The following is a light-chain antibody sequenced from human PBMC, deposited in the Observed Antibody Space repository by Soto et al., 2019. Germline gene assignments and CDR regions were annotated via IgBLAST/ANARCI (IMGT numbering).Light chain of an antibody. CDR2: GAS. V-gene: IGKV1-39*01. CDR3: QQFFSAVLT. CDR1: ETISTF. J-gene: IGKJ4*01. Sequence: DIQLTQSPSSLSASLGDSITITCRASETISTFLNWYQVQPGKAPRLLVYGASYLQVGVPVRFRGSGSGTLFTLTIDNLQREDLASYFCQQFFSAVLTFGGGTRVDI.